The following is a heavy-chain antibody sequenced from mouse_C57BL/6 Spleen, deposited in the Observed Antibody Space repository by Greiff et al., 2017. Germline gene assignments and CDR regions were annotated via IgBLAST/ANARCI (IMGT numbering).Heavy chain of an antibody. CDR2: ISSGSSTI. J-gene: IGHJ4*01. CDR3: AIYYSNYVGAMDY. CDR1: GFTFSDYG. Sequence: EVMLVESGGGLVKPGGSLKLSCAASGFTFSDYGMHWVRQAPEKGLEWVAYISSGSSTIYYADTVKGRFTISRDNAKNTLFLQMTSLRSEDTAMYYCAIYYSNYVGAMDYWGQGTSVTVSS. V-gene: IGHV5-17*01. D-gene: IGHD2-5*01.